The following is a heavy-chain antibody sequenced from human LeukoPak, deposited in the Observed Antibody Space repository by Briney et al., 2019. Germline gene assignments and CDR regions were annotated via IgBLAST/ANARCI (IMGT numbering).Heavy chain of an antibody. J-gene: IGHJ3*02. CDR1: GYTFTGYY. D-gene: IGHD3-10*01. CDR3: ARNIWFGESADAFDI. V-gene: IGHV1-2*02. CDR2: INPNSGGT. Sequence: EASVKVSCKASGYTFTGYYMHWVRQAPGQGLEWMGWINPNSGGTNYAQKFQGRVTMTRDTSIRTAYMELSRLTSDDTAVYYCARNIWFGESADAFDIWGQGTMVTVSS.